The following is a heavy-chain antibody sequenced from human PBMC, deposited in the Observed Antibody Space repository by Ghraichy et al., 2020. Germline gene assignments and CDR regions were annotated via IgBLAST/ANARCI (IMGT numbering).Heavy chain of an antibody. V-gene: IGHV3-23*01. J-gene: IGHJ6*02. CDR1: GFTFSSYA. CDR2: ISGSGGST. D-gene: IGHD3-10*01. CDR3: AKGGSGSSPTRVYGMDV. Sequence: GGSLRLSCAASGFTFSSYAMSWVRQAPGKGLEWVSSISGSGGSTYYADSVKGRFTISRDNSKNTLYLQMNSLRAEDTAVYYCAKGGSGSSPTRVYGMDVWGQGTTVTV.